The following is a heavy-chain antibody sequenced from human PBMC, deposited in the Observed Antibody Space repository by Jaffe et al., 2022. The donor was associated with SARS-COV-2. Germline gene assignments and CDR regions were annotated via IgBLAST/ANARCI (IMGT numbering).Heavy chain of an antibody. V-gene: IGHV3-7*01. CDR2: IKPDGSEK. CDR1: GFTFSNYW. J-gene: IGHJ4*02. D-gene: IGHD1-1*01. CDR3: ARDTGTFDY. Sequence: EVQLVESGGGLVQPGGSLRLSCVASGFTFSNYWMRWIRQAPGKGLEWVANIKPDGSEKYYVDSVKGRFTISRDNTKNSLSLQMSSLRAEDTAVYYCARDTGTFDYWGQGTPVTVSS.